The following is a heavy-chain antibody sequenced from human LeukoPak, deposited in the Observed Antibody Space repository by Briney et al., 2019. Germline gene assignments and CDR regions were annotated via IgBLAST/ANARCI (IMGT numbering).Heavy chain of an antibody. Sequence: LTGGSLRLSCAASGFTFSSYAMSWVRQAPGKGLEWVSAISGSGGSTYYADSVKGRFTISRDNSKNTLYLQMNSLRAEDTAVYYCARESTVTTCFDYWGQGTLVTVSS. V-gene: IGHV3-23*01. D-gene: IGHD4-17*01. CDR3: ARESTVTTCFDY. J-gene: IGHJ4*02. CDR1: GFTFSSYA. CDR2: ISGSGGST.